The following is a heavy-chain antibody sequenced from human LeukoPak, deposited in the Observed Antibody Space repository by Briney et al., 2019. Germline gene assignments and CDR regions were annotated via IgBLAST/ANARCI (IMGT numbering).Heavy chain of an antibody. J-gene: IGHJ5*02. CDR3: ARQPNIVVVDNWFDP. Sequence: SDTLSLTCTVSGGSITSSGFYWGWIRQPPGKGLEWIGNIYYGGSAYYNPSLKSRVTISIDTSKNQFSLKLSSVTAADTAVYYCARQPNIVVVDNWFDPWGQGTLVAVSS. D-gene: IGHD2-15*01. V-gene: IGHV4-39*07. CDR1: GGSITSSGFY. CDR2: IYYGGSA.